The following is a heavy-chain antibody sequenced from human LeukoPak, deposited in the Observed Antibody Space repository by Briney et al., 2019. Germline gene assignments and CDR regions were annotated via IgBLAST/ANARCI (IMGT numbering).Heavy chain of an antibody. CDR2: INPKSGAT. CDR1: GYSFSDFY. Sequence: ASVKVSCKASGYSFSDFYIHWVRQAPGQGLEWMGWINPKSGATTYAERFRGRVTMTRDTSFNTVYLELASLHSGDTAVFYCARDYSDGYNRRDAFDIWGQGTTLIVSS. J-gene: IGHJ3*02. D-gene: IGHD5-18*01. CDR3: ARDYSDGYNRRDAFDI. V-gene: IGHV1-2*02.